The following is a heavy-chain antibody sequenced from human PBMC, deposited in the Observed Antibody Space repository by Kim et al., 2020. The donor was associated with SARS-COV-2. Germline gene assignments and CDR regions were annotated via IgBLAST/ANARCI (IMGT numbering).Heavy chain of an antibody. CDR1: GYTFTSYG. CDR3: ARVGYDFWSGYKNYYYYYMDV. Sequence: ASVKVSCKASGYTFTSYGISWVRQASGQGLEWMGWIIAYNGNTNYAQKLQGRVTMTTDTSTSTAYMELRSLRSDDTAVYYCARVGYDFWSGYKNYYYYYMDVWGKGTTVTVSS. CDR2: IIAYNGNT. J-gene: IGHJ6*03. D-gene: IGHD3-3*01. V-gene: IGHV1-18*01.